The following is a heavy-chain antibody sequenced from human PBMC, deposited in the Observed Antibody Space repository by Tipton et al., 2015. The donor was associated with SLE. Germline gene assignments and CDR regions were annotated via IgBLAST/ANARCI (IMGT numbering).Heavy chain of an antibody. Sequence: TLSLTCTVSGGSISSYYWSWIRQPPGKGLEWIGYIYYSGSTNYNPSLKSRVTISVDTSKNQFSLKLNSVTAADTAVYYCAGGELRYGDYDFYYWGQGSLVTVSS. CDR2: IYYSGST. CDR3: AGGELRYGDYDFYY. CDR1: GGSISSYY. V-gene: IGHV4-59*01. J-gene: IGHJ4*02. D-gene: IGHD4-17*01.